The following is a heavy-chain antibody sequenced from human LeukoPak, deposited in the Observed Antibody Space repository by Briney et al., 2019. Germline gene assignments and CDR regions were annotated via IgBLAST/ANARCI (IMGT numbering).Heavy chain of an antibody. J-gene: IGHJ3*02. Sequence: GGSLRLSCAASGLTFSSYGMHWVRQAPGKGLEWVAFIRYDGSNKYYADSVKGRFTISRDNSKNTLYLQMNSLRAEDTAVYYCAKDDVYSSSSRNDAFDIWGQGTMVTVSS. CDR1: GLTFSSYG. V-gene: IGHV3-30*02. D-gene: IGHD6-6*01. CDR3: AKDDVYSSSSRNDAFDI. CDR2: IRYDGSNK.